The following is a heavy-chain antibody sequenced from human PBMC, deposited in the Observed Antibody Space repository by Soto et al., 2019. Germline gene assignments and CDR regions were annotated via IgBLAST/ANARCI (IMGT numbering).Heavy chain of an antibody. CDR2: FIPRFGTT. V-gene: IGHV1-69*18. J-gene: IGHJ6*02. D-gene: IGHD6-25*01. CDR1: GGRFRSYS. Sequence: QVQLVQSGAEVKTPGSSVKVSCEAPGGRFRSYSVNWVRQAPGQGVEWMGRFIPRFGTTDYAQRIQGRVTFVADESTNTASMEVTDLTSDDTAVYYCARAAVLTFTRFYDVDVWGQGTTVTVSS. CDR3: ARAAVLTFTRFYDVDV.